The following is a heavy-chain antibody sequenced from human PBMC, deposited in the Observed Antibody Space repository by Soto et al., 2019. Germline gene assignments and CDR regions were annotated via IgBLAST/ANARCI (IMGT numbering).Heavy chain of an antibody. CDR1: GFTFSSYA. V-gene: IGHV3-23*01. J-gene: IGHJ4*02. Sequence: GCLRISCAASGFTFSSYAMSWVRQAPGKGLEWVSAISGSGGSTYYADSVKGRFTISRDNSKNTLYLQMNSLRAEDTAVYYCAKQATYYYGSGSLPFDYWGQGTLVTVSS. D-gene: IGHD3-10*01. CDR3: AKQATYYYGSGSLPFDY. CDR2: ISGSGGST.